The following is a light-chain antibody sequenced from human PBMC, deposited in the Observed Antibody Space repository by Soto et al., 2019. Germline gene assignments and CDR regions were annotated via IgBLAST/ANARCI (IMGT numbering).Light chain of an antibody. J-gene: IGKJ2*01. CDR1: QSISVH. Sequence: DIQMTQSPSSLSASVGDTVTITCRASQSISVHLNWYQQKPGKVPKLLIYAASNLQSGVPLRFSGSGSETDFALTISSLQPEDFATYYCQKSYITPYTFGQGTKLEI. V-gene: IGKV1-39*01. CDR3: QKSYITPYT. CDR2: AAS.